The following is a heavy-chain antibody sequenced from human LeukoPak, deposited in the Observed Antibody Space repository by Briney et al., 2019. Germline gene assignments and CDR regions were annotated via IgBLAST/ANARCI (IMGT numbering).Heavy chain of an antibody. CDR1: GESFSDYY. CDR2: LNHAGRT. V-gene: IGHV4-34*01. Sequence: SETLSLTCRVYGESFSDYYCAWIRQPPGKGLGWIGELNHAGRTTYNPALKSRVTISADTSKNQFSLKLSSVTAADTAVYYCARGRTKIPIAARRARGAFDIWGQGTMVTVSS. J-gene: IGHJ3*02. D-gene: IGHD6-13*01. CDR3: ARGRTKIPIAARRARGAFDI.